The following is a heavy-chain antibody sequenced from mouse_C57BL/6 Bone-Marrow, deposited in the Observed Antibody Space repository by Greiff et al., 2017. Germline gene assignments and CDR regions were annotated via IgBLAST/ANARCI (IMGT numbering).Heavy chain of an antibody. D-gene: IGHD2-3*01. J-gene: IGHJ4*01. CDR3: ARGDGYYVRYAMDY. CDR1: GYTFTSYW. Sequence: QVQLQQSGAELVRPGSSVKLSCKASGYTFTSYWMHWVKQRPIQGLEWIGNIDPSDSETHYNQKFKDKATLTVDKSSSTAYVQLSSLTSEDSAVYYCARGDGYYVRYAMDYWGQGTSVTVSS. CDR2: IDPSDSET. V-gene: IGHV1-52*01.